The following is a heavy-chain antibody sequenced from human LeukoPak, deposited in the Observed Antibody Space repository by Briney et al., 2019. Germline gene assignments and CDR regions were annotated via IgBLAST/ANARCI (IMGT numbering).Heavy chain of an antibody. V-gene: IGHV1-2*02. J-gene: IGHJ5*02. D-gene: IGHD2-2*01. CDR1: GYPFTGYY. CDR2: INPNSGGT. CDR3: ARGYCSSTSCYHPFDP. Sequence: ASVKVSCKASGYPFTGYYMHWVRPAPGQGLEWMGWINPNSGGTNYAQKFQGRVTMTRDTSISTAYMELSRLRSDDTAVYYCARGYCSSTSCYHPFDPWGQGTLVTVSS.